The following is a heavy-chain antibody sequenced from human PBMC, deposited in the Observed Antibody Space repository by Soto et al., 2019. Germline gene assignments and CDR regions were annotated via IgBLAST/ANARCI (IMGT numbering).Heavy chain of an antibody. CDR3: ARDKGPKYVLRFLEWSHISLDGMDV. J-gene: IGHJ6*02. Sequence: PSETLSLTCTVSGGSISSYYWSWIRQPTGKGLEWIGYIYYSGSTNYNPSLKSRVTISVDTSKNQFSLKLSSVTAADTAVYYCARDKGPKYVLRFLEWSHISLDGMDVWGQGTTVTVSS. V-gene: IGHV4-59*01. D-gene: IGHD3-3*01. CDR1: GGSISSYY. CDR2: IYYSGST.